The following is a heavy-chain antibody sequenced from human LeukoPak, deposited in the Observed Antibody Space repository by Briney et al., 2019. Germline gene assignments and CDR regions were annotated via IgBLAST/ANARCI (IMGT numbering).Heavy chain of an antibody. CDR2: IYYSGST. J-gene: IGHJ2*01. V-gene: IGHV4-59*01. D-gene: IGHD3-3*01. Sequence: SETLSLTCTVSGGSISSYYWSWIRQPPGKGLEWIGYIYYSGSTNYNPSLKSRVTISVDTSKNQFSLKLSSVTAADTAVYYCARYRNYDFWSGYYTGSAPNWYFDLWGRGTLVTVS. CDR1: GGSISSYY. CDR3: ARYRNYDFWSGYYTGSAPNWYFDL.